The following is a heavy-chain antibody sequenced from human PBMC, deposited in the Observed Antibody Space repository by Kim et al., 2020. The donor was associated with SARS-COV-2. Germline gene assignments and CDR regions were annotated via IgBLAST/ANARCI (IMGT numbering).Heavy chain of an antibody. V-gene: IGHV1-69*06. CDR2: IIPIFGTA. Sequence: SVKVSCKASGGTFSSYAISWVRQAPGQGLEWMGGIIPIFGTANYAQKFQGRVTITADKSTSTAYMELSSLRSEDTAVYYCARGMYYYGSGSSRVDYWGQGTLVTVSS. CDR1: GGTFSSYA. CDR3: ARGMYYYGSGSSRVDY. D-gene: IGHD3-10*01. J-gene: IGHJ4*02.